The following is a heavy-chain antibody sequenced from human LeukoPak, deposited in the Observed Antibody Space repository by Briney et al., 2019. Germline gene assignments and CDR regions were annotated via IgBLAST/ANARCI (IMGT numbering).Heavy chain of an antibody. Sequence: ASVKVSCKASGYTFTSYGISWVRQAPGQGLEWMGWISAYNGNTNYAQKLQGRVTMTTDTSTSTAYMELRSLRSDDTAVYYCARPQGLAMEWELLMDYWGQGTLVTVSS. V-gene: IGHV1-18*01. CDR1: GYTFTSYG. CDR2: ISAYNGNT. J-gene: IGHJ4*02. CDR3: ARPQGLAMEWELLMDY. D-gene: IGHD1-26*01.